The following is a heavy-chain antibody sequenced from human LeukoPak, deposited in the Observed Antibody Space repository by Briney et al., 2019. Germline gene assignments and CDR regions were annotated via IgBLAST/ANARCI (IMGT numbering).Heavy chain of an antibody. CDR3: ARDRKQWLAPNAFDI. CDR1: GGSISSSSYY. J-gene: IGHJ3*02. Sequence: SETLSLTCTASGGSISSSSYYWGWIRQPPGKGLESIGSIYYSGSTYYNPSLKSRVTISVDTSKNQFSLKLSSVTAADTAVYYCARDRKQWLAPNAFDIWGQGTMVTVSS. CDR2: IYYSGST. V-gene: IGHV4-39*07. D-gene: IGHD6-19*01.